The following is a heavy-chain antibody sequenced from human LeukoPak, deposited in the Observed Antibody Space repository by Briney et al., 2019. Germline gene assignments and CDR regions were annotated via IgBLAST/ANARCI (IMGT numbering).Heavy chain of an antibody. V-gene: IGHV4-4*02. CDR2: IYHSGST. Sequence: PSETLSLTCAVSGGSISSSNWWSWVRQPPGKGLEWIGEIYHSGSTNYNPSLKSRVTISVDKSKNQFSLKLSSVTAADTAVYYCARVRGVINNWFDPWGQGTLVTVSS. J-gene: IGHJ5*02. CDR1: GGSISSSNW. D-gene: IGHD3-10*01. CDR3: ARVRGVINNWFDP.